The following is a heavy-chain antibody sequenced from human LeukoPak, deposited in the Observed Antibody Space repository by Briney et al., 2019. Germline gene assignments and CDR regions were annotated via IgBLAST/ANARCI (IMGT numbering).Heavy chain of an antibody. J-gene: IGHJ5*02. V-gene: IGHV3-23*01. D-gene: IGHD4-17*01. CDR1: GFTFSSSA. Sequence: GGSLSLSCAASGFTFSSSAMSWVRQAPGKGLEWVSPITSSGDITYSSDSVKGGFTFSTDNSKNTLYLKTNTLRAVDTTIYNSARGYVTRGGAFDPWGQGTLVTVSS. CDR2: ITSSGDIT. CDR3: ARGYVTRGGAFDP.